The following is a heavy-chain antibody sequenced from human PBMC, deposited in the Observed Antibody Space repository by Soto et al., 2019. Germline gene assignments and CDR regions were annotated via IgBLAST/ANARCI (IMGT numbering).Heavy chain of an antibody. Sequence: PSETLSLTCTVSGGSISSYYWSWIRQPPGKGLEWIGYIHYSGSTNYNPSLKSRVTTSVDTSKNQFSLKLSSVTAADTAVYYCAGWVGASGYAFDIWGQGTMVTVSS. V-gene: IGHV4-59*01. CDR3: AGWVGASGYAFDI. D-gene: IGHD1-26*01. CDR1: GGSISSYY. CDR2: IHYSGST. J-gene: IGHJ3*02.